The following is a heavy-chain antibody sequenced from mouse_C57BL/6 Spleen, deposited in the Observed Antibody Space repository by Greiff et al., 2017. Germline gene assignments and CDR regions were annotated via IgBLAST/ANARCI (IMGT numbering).Heavy chain of an antibody. CDR2: IYPGDGDT. Sequence: VQLQQSGPELVKPGASVKISCKASGYAFSSSWMNWVKQRPGKGLEWIGRIYPGDGDTNYNGKFKGKATLTADKSSSTAYMQLSSLTSEDSAVYFCARGGTTVVEDYFDYWGQGTTLTVSS. V-gene: IGHV1-82*01. CDR3: ARGGTTVVEDYFDY. D-gene: IGHD1-1*01. CDR1: GYAFSSSW. J-gene: IGHJ2*01.